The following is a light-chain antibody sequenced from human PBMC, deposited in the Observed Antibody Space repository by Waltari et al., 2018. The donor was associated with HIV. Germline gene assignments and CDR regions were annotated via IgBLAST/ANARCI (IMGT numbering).Light chain of an antibody. CDR3: VLYMGSVGWV. J-gene: IGLJ3*02. CDR2: TTN. V-gene: IGLV8-61*01. Sequence: QTVVTQEPSFSVSPGGTVTLTCGLSSGPVSTPNHPNWYQQTPGQAPRTIIYTTNTRSSGVPDRFSGSILGNKAALTITGAQADDESDYYCVLYMGSVGWVFGGGTRLTVL. CDR1: SGPVSTPNH.